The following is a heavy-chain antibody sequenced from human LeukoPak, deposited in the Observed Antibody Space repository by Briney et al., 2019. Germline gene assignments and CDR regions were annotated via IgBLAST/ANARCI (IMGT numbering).Heavy chain of an antibody. CDR3: ARGRLLWFGKPSGGDY. CDR2: INHSGST. V-gene: IGHV4-34*01. CDR1: GGSFSGYH. Sequence: KPSETLSLTCAVHGGSFSGYHWSWIRQPPGKGLGWIGEINHSGSTNYNPSLTSRATISVDTSKNQFSLKLSSATAADTGVYYCARGRLLWFGKPSGGDYWGQGTLVTVSS. J-gene: IGHJ4*02. D-gene: IGHD3-10*01.